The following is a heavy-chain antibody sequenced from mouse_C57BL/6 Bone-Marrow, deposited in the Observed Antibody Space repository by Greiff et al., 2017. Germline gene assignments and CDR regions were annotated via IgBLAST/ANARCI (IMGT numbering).Heavy chain of an antibody. CDR1: GYAFTSYW. V-gene: IGHV1-69*01. J-gene: IGHJ1*03. CDR3: AREGPYRWCFAV. CDR2: IDPSDSYT. D-gene: IGHD3-3*01. Sequence: QVQLQQPGAELVMPGASVTLSCKASGYAFTSYWVHWVKQRPGQGLEWIGEIDPSDSYTNYNPQFKGKSTLTVDKSSSTAYMQLSSLTSEDSAVYYCAREGPYRWCFAVWGTGTMVTVSA.